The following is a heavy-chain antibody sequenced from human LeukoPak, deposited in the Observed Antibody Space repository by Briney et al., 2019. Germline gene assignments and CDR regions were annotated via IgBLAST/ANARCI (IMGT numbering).Heavy chain of an antibody. V-gene: IGHV3-23*01. J-gene: IGHJ4*02. CDR3: TTATSYNANYYARNY. D-gene: IGHD1-26*01. CDR2: ISGSGGST. CDR1: GFTFSSYA. Sequence: QSGGSLRLSCAASGFTFSSYAMSWVRQAPGKGLEWVSTISGSGGSTYYADSVKGRFTISRDNSKNTLYLQMNSLRAEDTALYYCTTATSYNANYYARNYWGQGTRVTVSS.